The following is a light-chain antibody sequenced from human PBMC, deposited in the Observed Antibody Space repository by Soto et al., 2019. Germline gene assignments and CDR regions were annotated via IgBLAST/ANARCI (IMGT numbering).Light chain of an antibody. Sequence: EIVMTQSPATLSVSPGEGATLSCRASQGVSSTLAWSQKKPGQAPRLLIYGASTRATGIPARFSGSGSGTEFTLTISSLQSEDFAVYYCQQYNNWPPITFGQGTRLEIK. V-gene: IGKV3-15*01. CDR2: GAS. CDR3: QQYNNWPPIT. CDR1: QGVSST. J-gene: IGKJ5*01.